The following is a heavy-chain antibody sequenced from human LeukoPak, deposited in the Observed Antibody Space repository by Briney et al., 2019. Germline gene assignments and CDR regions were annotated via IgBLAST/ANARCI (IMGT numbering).Heavy chain of an antibody. J-gene: IGHJ4*02. V-gene: IGHV4-59*01. D-gene: IGHD5-18*01. CDR2: IYYSGST. Sequence: SETLSLTCTVSGGSISSYYWSWIRQPPGKGLEWIGYIYYSGSTNYNPSLKSRVTISVDTSKNQFSLKLSSVTAADTAVYYCARDSRRGYSYGGLDYWGQGTLVTVSS. CDR1: GGSISSYY. CDR3: ARDSRRGYSYGGLDY.